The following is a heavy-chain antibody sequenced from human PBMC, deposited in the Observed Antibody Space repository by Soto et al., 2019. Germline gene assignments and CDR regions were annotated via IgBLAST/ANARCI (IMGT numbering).Heavy chain of an antibody. J-gene: IGHJ4*02. V-gene: IGHV3-23*01. CDR2: ISGSGGST. CDR1: GFTFSSYA. CDR3: SKIVCVLPYYFDY. Sequence: EVQMLESGGGLVQPGGSLRLSCAASGFTFSSYAMSWVRQAPGKGLEWVSAISGSGGSTYYADSVKGRFTISRDNSKNTLYLQMNSLRAEDKAVYYCSKIVCVLPYYFDYWCQGTLVTVSS. D-gene: IGHD2-21*01.